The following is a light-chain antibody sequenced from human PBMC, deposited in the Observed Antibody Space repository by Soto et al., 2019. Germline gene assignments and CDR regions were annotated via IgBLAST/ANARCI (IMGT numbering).Light chain of an antibody. V-gene: IGKV1-9*01. CDR3: HHVNSYPHT. CDR1: QGIRDY. J-gene: IGKJ2*01. Sequence: IQVTQSPSSLSASVGDRVTITCRASQGIRDYLGWYQQKPGKAPKLLIYAASRLQSGVPSRFSGSGFGTDFSLTMSGLQPEDFATSSCHHVNSYPHTLGQGTKLEIK. CDR2: AAS.